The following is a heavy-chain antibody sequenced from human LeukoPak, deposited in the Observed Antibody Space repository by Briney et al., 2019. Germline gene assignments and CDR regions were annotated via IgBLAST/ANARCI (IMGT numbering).Heavy chain of an antibody. Sequence: GGSLRLSCSASGFTFSTYTMNWVRQAPGKGLEWVSSISGSSTYIYYADSVKGRCTISRGNAKNSLYLQMNSLRAEDTAVYYCARDKRGANWFDPWGQGTLVTVSS. D-gene: IGHD1-26*01. J-gene: IGHJ5*02. V-gene: IGHV3-21*01. CDR1: GFTFSTYT. CDR3: ARDKRGANWFDP. CDR2: ISGSSTYI.